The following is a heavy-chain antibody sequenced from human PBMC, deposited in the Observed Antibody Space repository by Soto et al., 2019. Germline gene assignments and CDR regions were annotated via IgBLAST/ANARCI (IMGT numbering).Heavy chain of an antibody. CDR1: GFTFSYYE. J-gene: IGHJ4*02. CDR2: ITSSGDRA. Sequence: EVQLVESGGGLAQPGGSLRLSCVASGFTFSYYEMNWVRQAPGKWLEWISYITSSGDRAQYADSVKGRFTISRDNTKNLLYLQMTSLSAEDTGLYYCAREIFDNWGQGPLVTVSS. V-gene: IGHV3-48*03. CDR3: AREIFDN.